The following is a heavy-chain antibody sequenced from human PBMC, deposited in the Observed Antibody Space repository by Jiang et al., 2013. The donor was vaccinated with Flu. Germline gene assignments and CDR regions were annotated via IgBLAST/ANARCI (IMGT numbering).Heavy chain of an antibody. J-gene: IGHJ6*02. V-gene: IGHV4-59*13. CDR3: ARMFDLLIVPPGYGMDV. D-gene: IGHD3-22*01. CDR1: GDSITSFS. Sequence: LLKPSETLSLTCSISGDSITSFSWSWIRQIPGRGLEWIGHIEYSGTPKYNPSLKSRLTISLDTSKKEVSLRLRSVTAADTAIYYCARMFDLLIVPPGYGMDVWGQGTSVTVSS. CDR2: IEYSGTP.